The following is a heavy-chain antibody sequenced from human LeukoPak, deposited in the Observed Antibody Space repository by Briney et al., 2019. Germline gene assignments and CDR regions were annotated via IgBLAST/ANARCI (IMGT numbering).Heavy chain of an antibody. CDR2: ISSRSSAI. D-gene: IGHD6-13*01. V-gene: IGHV3-48*04. J-gene: IGHJ5*02. CDR3: ARVQPRSGAGSTGGWFDP. CDR1: GFTFSDSS. Sequence: SGGSLRLSCAASGFTFSDSSMNWVRQAPGKGLEWLSYISSRSSAIYYADSVKGRFTVSRDNARNSLYLQMNSLRAEDTAVYYCARVQPRSGAGSTGGWFDPWGQGTQVTVSS.